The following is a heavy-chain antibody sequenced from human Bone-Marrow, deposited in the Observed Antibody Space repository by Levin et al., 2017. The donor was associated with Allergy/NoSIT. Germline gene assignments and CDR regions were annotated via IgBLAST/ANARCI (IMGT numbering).Heavy chain of an antibody. V-gene: IGHV4-39*02. Sequence: PSETLSLTCTVSGGSISSSPYYWGWIRQPPGKGLEWIASTDFGGSTYYSPSLKSRVTTSVDTSKNHFSLRLTSVTAADTAVYYCAITGRVHYYYYIDVWGKGTPVALSS. J-gene: IGHJ6*03. CDR1: GGSISSSPYY. CDR3: AITGRVHYYYYIDV. D-gene: IGHD1-14*01. CDR2: TDFGGST.